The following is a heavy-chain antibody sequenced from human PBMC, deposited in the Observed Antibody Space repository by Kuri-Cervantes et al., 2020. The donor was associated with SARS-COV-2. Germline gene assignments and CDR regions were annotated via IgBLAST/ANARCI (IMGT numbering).Heavy chain of an antibody. CDR1: GGSISTYY. V-gene: IGHV4-59*08. J-gene: IGHJ6*02. Sequence: SETLSLTSSVAGGSISTYYWSWSRQPPGKGLEWIGYIYYSWSTNYNPSLKSRVTISVDTSKNQFSLKLSSVTAADTAVYYCARHGFDFWSGYARTYYYYYGMDVWGQGTTVTVSS. CDR3: ARHGFDFWSGYARTYYYYYGMDV. D-gene: IGHD3-3*01. CDR2: IYYSWST.